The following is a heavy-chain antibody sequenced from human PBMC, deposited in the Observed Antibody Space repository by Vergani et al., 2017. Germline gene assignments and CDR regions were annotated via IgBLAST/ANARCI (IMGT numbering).Heavy chain of an antibody. CDR3: AKASEEYSSSSDAYDI. CDR2: ISGSGGST. D-gene: IGHD6-6*01. J-gene: IGHJ3*02. Sequence: EVQLLESGGGLVQPGGSLRLSCAASGFTFSSYAMSWVRQAPGKGLEWVSAISGSGGSTYYADSVKGRFTISRDNSKNTLYLQMNSLRAEDTAVYYCAKASEEYSSSSDAYDIWDRRIMVVVSS. V-gene: IGHV3-23*01. CDR1: GFTFSSYA.